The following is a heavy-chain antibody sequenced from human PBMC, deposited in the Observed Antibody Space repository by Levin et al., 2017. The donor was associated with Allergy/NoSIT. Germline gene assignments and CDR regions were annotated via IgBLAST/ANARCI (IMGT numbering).Heavy chain of an antibody. Sequence: ASVKVSCKASGGTFSSYAISWVRQAPGQGLEWMGGIIPIFGTANYAQKFQGRVTITADESTSTAYMELSSLRSEDTAVYYCARERPKNIVLVPAAIAPAHRIYDDGMDVWGQGTTVTVSS. J-gene: IGHJ6*02. CDR1: GGTFSSYA. CDR2: IIPIFGTA. D-gene: IGHD2-2*01. V-gene: IGHV1-69*13. CDR3: ARERPKNIVLVPAAIAPAHRIYDDGMDV.